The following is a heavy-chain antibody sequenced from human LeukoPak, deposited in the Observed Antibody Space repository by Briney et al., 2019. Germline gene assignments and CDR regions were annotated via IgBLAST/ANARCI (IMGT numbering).Heavy chain of an antibody. Sequence: PSETLSLTCTVSGGSISSYSYYWSWIRQPAGKGLEWIGFIYYSGSTNYNPSLKSRVTMSVDTSKNQFSLKLSSVTAADTAVYYCTRDLGVYYYDTSGRFDPWGQGILVTVSS. CDR3: TRDLGVYYYDTSGRFDP. D-gene: IGHD3-22*01. J-gene: IGHJ5*02. CDR2: IYYSGST. CDR1: GGSISSYSYY. V-gene: IGHV4-61*10.